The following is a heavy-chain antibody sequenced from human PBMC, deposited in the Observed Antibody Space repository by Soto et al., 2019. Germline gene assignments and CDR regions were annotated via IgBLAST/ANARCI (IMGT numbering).Heavy chain of an antibody. J-gene: IGHJ4*02. CDR1: GGTFSSYS. CDR2: IIPILGIA. D-gene: IGHD4-17*01. Sequence: ASVKVSCKASGGTFSSYSISWVRQAPGQGLEWMGRIIPILGIANYAQKFQGRVTITADKSTSTAYMELSSLRSEDTAVYYCYGDCRRSPRLCENYWGQGTLVTVSS. V-gene: IGHV1-69*02. CDR3: YGDCRRSPRLCENY.